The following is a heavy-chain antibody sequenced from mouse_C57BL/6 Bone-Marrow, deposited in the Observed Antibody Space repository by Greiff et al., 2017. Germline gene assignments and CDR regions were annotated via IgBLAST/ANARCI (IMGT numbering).Heavy chain of an antibody. CDR2: IYPTSGRT. V-gene: IGHV1-55*01. J-gene: IGHJ2*01. CDR1: GYTFTSYW. Sequence: QVQLKQSGPGLVKPGASVKMSCKASGYTFTSYWISWVKQRPRQGLEWIGDIYPTSGRTNYNAKFKSQATLTVDTSSNTAYMQLSSLTSEDSAVCYWARTDDLGRSFDYGGQGTTLTVSA. D-gene: IGHD4-1*01. CDR3: ARTDDLGRSFDY.